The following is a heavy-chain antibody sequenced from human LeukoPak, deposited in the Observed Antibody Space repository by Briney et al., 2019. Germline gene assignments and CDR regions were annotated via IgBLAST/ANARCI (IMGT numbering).Heavy chain of an antibody. J-gene: IGHJ4*02. D-gene: IGHD3-10*01. Sequence: GGSLRLSCAASGFTFDDYAMHWVRQAPGKGLEWVSGISWNSGSIGYADSVKGRFTISRDNAKNSLYLQMNSLRAEDTALYYCAKDEGERFGEYTLFDYWGQGTLVTVSS. V-gene: IGHV3-9*01. CDR3: AKDEGERFGEYTLFDY. CDR2: ISWNSGSI. CDR1: GFTFDDYA.